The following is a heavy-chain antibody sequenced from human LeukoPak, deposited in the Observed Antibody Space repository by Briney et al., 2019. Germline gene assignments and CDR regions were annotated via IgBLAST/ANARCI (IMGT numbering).Heavy chain of an antibody. D-gene: IGHD4-23*01. CDR1: GFTFSDYS. Sequence: PGGSLRLSCAASGFTFSDYSMNWVRQAPGKGLEWVSYINSGSSTIYYVDSVEGRFTISRDNAKNSLYLQMNSLRDEDTAVYHCARTRSKVGTPTSDYWGQGTLVTVSS. CDR3: ARTRSKVGTPTSDY. J-gene: IGHJ4*02. CDR2: INSGSSTI. V-gene: IGHV3-48*02.